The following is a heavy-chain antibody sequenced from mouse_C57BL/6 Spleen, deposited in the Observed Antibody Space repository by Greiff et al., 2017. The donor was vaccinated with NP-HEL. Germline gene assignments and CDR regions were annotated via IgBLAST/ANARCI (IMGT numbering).Heavy chain of an antibody. V-gene: IGHV14-2*01. CDR3: ARAERLRRESGFAY. CDR1: GFNIKDYY. CDR2: IDPEDGET. Sequence: EVQVVESGAELVKPGASVKLSCTASGFNIKDYYMHWVKQRTEQGLEWIGRIDPEDGETKYAPKFQGKATITADTSSNTAYLQLSSRTSEDTAVYYCARAERLRRESGFAYWGQGTLVTVSA. D-gene: IGHD2-4*01. J-gene: IGHJ3*01.